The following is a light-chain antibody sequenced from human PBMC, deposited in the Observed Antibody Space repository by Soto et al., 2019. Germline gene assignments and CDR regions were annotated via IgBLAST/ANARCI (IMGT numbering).Light chain of an antibody. V-gene: IGKV1-39*01. J-gene: IGKJ4*01. Sequence: DIQMTQSPSSLSASVGDRVTLTCRASQTISVYLNWYQQKPGRAPDVLMYSASTRRSGVPSRFSGSGSGTDFTLTITSLQPEDFATYYCQQTYSVPLTFGGGTKVDIK. CDR2: SAS. CDR1: QTISVY. CDR3: QQTYSVPLT.